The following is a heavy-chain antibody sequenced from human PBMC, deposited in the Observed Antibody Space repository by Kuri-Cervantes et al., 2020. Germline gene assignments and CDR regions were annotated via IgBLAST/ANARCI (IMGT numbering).Heavy chain of an antibody. J-gene: IGHJ3*02. CDR2: IYHSGST. Sequence: GSLRLSCAVYGGSFSGYHWTWIRQPPGKGLEWIGYIYHSGSTYYNPSLKSRVTISVDRSKNQFSLKLSSVTAADTAVYYCAREGYSDAFDIWGQGTMVTVSS. CDR3: AREGYSDAFDI. D-gene: IGHD3-22*01. CDR1: GGSFSGYH. V-gene: IGHV4-34*01.